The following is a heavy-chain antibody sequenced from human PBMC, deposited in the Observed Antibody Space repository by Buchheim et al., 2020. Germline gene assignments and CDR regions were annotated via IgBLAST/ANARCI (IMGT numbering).Heavy chain of an antibody. V-gene: IGHV3-74*01. J-gene: IGHJ6*02. CDR1: GFTFSSYW. Sequence: EVQLVESGGGLVQPGGSLRLSCAASGFTFSSYWMHWVRQAPGKGLVWVSRINSDGSSTSYADSVKGRFTISRDNAKNTLSLQMNSLRAEDTAVYYCARVGRGYYWYYYYGMDVWGQGTT. CDR3: ARVGRGYYWYYYYGMDV. CDR2: INSDGSST. D-gene: IGHD3-3*01.